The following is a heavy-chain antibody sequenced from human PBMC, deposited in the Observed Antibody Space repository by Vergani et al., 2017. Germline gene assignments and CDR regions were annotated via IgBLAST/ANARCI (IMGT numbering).Heavy chain of an antibody. D-gene: IGHD3-22*01. Sequence: QLQLQESGSGLVKPSQTLSLTCAVSGGSISSGGYSWSWIRQPPGKGLEWIGYIYHSGSTYYNPSLKSRVTISVDRSKNQFSLKLSSVTAADTAVYYCARVRRDDSSGYYYYYGMDVWGQGP. CDR2: IYHSGST. CDR1: GGSISSGGYS. CDR3: ARVRRDDSSGYYYYYGMDV. V-gene: IGHV4-30-2*01. J-gene: IGHJ6*02.